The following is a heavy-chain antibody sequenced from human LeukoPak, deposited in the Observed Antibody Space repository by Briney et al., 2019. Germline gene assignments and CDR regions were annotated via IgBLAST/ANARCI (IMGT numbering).Heavy chain of an antibody. CDR1: GFTFSDYY. V-gene: IGHV3-11*01. J-gene: IGHJ4*02. CDR2: ITENGRKI. D-gene: IGHD4/OR15-4a*01. CDR3: ARRAGAYSHPYDY. Sequence: GGSLRLACAASGFTFSDYYMGWISQAPGKGLEWVSYITENGRKIYSGDSVKGRFPISRDNAKYFLNLQMNSLRAEDTALYYCARRAGAYSHPYDYWGQGTLVTVSS.